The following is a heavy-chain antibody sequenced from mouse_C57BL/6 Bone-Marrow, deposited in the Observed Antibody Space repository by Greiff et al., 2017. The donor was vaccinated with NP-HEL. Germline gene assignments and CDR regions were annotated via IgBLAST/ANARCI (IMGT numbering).Heavy chain of an antibody. CDR2: IDPENGDT. Sequence: VQLQQSGAELVRPGASVKLSCTASGFNIKDDYTHWVKQRPEQGLEWIGWIDPENGDTEYASKFQGKATITADTSSNTAYLQLSSLTSEDTAVYYCTTDYDGAYWGQGTLVTVSA. CDR1: GFNIKDDY. CDR3: TTDYDGAY. J-gene: IGHJ3*01. D-gene: IGHD2-4*01. V-gene: IGHV14-4*01.